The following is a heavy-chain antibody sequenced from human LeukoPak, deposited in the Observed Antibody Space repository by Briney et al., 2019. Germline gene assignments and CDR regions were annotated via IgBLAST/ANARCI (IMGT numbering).Heavy chain of an antibody. J-gene: IGHJ6*02. CDR3: ARVPRLGGPANGMDV. V-gene: IGHV1-69*13. D-gene: IGHD3-16*01. Sequence: ASVKVSCKASGGTFISYAISWVRQAPGQGLEWMGGIIPIFGTANYAQKFQGRVTITADESTSTAYMELSSLRSEDTAVYYCARVPRLGGPANGMDVWGQGTTVTVSS. CDR1: GGTFISYA. CDR2: IIPIFGTA.